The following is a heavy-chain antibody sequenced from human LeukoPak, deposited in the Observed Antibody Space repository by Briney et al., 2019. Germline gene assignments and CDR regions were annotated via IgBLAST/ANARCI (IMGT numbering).Heavy chain of an antibody. D-gene: IGHD2-8*01. CDR2: IYSGGST. CDR3: ARDRSKWDAFDI. V-gene: IGHV3-53*01. Sequence: RGSLRLSCAASGFTVSSNYMNWVCQAPGKGLEWVSVIYSGGSTYYADSVKGRFTISRDNSKNTLYLQMNSLRAEDTAVYYCARDRSKWDAFDIWGQGTMVTVSS. J-gene: IGHJ3*02. CDR1: GFTVSSNY.